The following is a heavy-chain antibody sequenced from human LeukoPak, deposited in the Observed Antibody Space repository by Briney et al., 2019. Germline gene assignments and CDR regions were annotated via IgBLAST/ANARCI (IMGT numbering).Heavy chain of an antibody. J-gene: IGHJ4*02. CDR3: ATGLNTPNDF. CDR1: GYTFTDYD. D-gene: IGHD5-18*01. Sequence: ASVTVSCKAFGYTFTDYDFIWVRPASGQGLEWMGFMNPNDSRTAYARNFQGRVTMTRDTSISTAFMELHSLTSDDTAVYYCATGLNTPNDFWGQGTLVIVSS. V-gene: IGHV1-8*01. CDR2: MNPNDSRT.